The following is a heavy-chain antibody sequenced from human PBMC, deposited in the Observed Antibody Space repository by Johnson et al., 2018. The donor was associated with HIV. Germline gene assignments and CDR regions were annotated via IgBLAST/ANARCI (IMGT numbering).Heavy chain of an antibody. CDR2: ISNDGRDK. D-gene: IGHD3-3*01. J-gene: IGHJ3*02. Sequence: QVQLVESGGGVVQPGGSLRLSCAASGFTFSSYAMHWVRQAPGKGLEWVAFISNDGRDKYYADSVKGRFTISRDNSKKTLYLQMNSLRAEDTAVYYCAKGEYYEFWSGYYAFDIWGQGTMVTVSS. CDR1: GFTFSSYA. V-gene: IGHV3-30*04. CDR3: AKGEYYEFWSGYYAFDI.